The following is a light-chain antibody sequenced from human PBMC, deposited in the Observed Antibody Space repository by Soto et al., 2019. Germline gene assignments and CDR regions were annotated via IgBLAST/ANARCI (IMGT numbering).Light chain of an antibody. CDR3: QQYGSSPGT. CDR2: GAS. Sequence: IVLTHSPAALSLSPGERATLSCRGSHIFSRYLAWYQQKPGQAPRLLIFGASIRDTGIPDRFSGRGSGPVFTLTISRLEHEDFAVYYCQQYGSSPGTFGPGTKVDIK. J-gene: IGKJ1*01. CDR1: HIFSRY. V-gene: IGKV3-20*01.